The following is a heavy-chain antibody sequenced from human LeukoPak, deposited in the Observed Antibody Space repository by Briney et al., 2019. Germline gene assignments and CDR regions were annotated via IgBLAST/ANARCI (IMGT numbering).Heavy chain of an antibody. J-gene: IGHJ4*02. CDR3: AREIGGGPYYFDY. V-gene: IGHV1-69*04. CDR1: GGTFSNDA. Sequence: SVKVSCKASGGTFSNDAITWVRQAPGQGLEWMGRIVPILGFTNYPQRFEGKVTLTADKSTATAYMELSSLTSEDTAVYYCAREIGGGPYYFDYWGQGTLVTVSS. CDR2: IVPILGFT. D-gene: IGHD2/OR15-2a*01.